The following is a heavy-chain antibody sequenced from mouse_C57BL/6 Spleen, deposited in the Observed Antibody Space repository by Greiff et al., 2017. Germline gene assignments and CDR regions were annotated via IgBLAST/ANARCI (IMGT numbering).Heavy chain of an antibody. D-gene: IGHD1-1*01. CDR2: SSRGGSYN. V-gene: IGHV5-6*01. J-gene: IGHJ2*01. CDR3: ARQSSSFFDY. Sequence: QLVESGGDLVKPGGSRKLFCAASGFTFSSYGMSLVRQTPDKRLEWVATSSRGGSYNYYQDSVKGRITIARDNAKNTLYLQISRLKSEDTAMYYCARQSSSFFDYWGQGTTLTVSS. CDR1: GFTFSSYG.